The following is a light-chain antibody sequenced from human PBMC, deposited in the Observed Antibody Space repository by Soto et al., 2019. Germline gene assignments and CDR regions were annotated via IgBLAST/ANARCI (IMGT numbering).Light chain of an antibody. CDR2: EVS. CDR3: SSYTSAINYV. J-gene: IGLJ1*01. Sequence: QYTLTHPASVSWSTGHSITISCTGTSSDVGGYNYVSWYQHHPGKAPKLMIHEVSDRPSGISNRFSGSKSGNTASLTISGLQAEDEADYYCSSYTSAINYVFGTGTKVTVL. V-gene: IGLV2-14*01. CDR1: SSDVGGYNY.